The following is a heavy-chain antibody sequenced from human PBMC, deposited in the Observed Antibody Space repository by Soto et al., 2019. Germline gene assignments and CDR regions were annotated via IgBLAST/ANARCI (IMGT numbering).Heavy chain of an antibody. V-gene: IGHV6-1*01. CDR2: TYYRSKWYN. CDR1: GDSVSSNSAA. D-gene: IGHD6-19*01. CDR3: AREFNTGWST. J-gene: IGHJ4*02. Sequence: SQSLSLTCAISGDSVSSNSAAWNWIRQSPSRGLEWLGRTYYRSKWYNEYSLSVKSRIIINPDTSKNQFSLQLTSVTPDDTAVYYCAREFNTGWSTWGQGTLVTVS.